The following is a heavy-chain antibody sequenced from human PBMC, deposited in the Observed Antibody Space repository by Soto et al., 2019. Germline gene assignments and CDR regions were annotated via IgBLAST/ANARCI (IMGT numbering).Heavy chain of an antibody. CDR3: AREIIGSSSSGGMDV. J-gene: IGHJ6*02. Sequence: EVQLVESGGGLVKPGGSLRLSCAASGFTFSSYSMNWVRQAPGKGLEWVSSISSSSSYIYYADSVKGRFTISRDNAKNSLYLQMNSLRAEDTAVYYCAREIIGSSSSGGMDVWCQGTTVTVSS. CDR1: GFTFSSYS. V-gene: IGHV3-21*01. D-gene: IGHD6-6*01. CDR2: ISSSSSYI.